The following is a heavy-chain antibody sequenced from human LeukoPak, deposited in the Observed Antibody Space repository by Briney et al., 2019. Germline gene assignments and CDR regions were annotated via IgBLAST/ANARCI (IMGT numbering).Heavy chain of an antibody. CDR3: ARAGSNWNYVY. CDR1: GFTFRGFL. Sequence: GGSLRLSCAASGFTFRGFLMSWVRQIPGKGLEWVANIKQDGSEKYYADALKGRFTTSRDNTKNSVSLQMNSLIVEDTAVYYCARAGSNWNYVYWGQGTLVTVSS. J-gene: IGHJ4*02. CDR2: IKQDGSEK. V-gene: IGHV3-7*01. D-gene: IGHD1-7*01.